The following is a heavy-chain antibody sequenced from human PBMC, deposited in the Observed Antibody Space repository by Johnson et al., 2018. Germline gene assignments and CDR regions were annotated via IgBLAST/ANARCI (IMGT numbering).Heavy chain of an antibody. D-gene: IGHD7-27*01. V-gene: IGHV3-48*02. J-gene: IGHJ3*02. Sequence: EVQLVESGGGLVQXGGSLRLXCAASGFTLSSYSINWVRQAPGKGLEWVSYISSSRSTISYADSVKGRFTMSRDDAKNSLYLQMNSLRDEDTAVYYCAEDLPLGYRGALDIWGQGTMVTVSS. CDR1: GFTLSSYS. CDR3: AEDLPLGYRGALDI. CDR2: ISSSRSTI.